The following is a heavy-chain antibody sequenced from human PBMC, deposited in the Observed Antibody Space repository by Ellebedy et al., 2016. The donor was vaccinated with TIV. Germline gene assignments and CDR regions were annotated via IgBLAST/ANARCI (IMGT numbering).Heavy chain of an antibody. V-gene: IGHV1-46*01. CDR2: INTSGGST. CDR3: ARDVVVVAEYYYYGMDV. CDR1: GYTFTSYY. Sequence: AASVKVSCKASGYTFTSYYMNWVRHAPGQGLEWMGIINTSGGSTSYAQKFQGRVTMTRDTSTSTVYMELSSMRSEDTAFYYCARDVVVVAEYYYYGMDVWGQGTTVTVSS. D-gene: IGHD2-15*01. J-gene: IGHJ6*02.